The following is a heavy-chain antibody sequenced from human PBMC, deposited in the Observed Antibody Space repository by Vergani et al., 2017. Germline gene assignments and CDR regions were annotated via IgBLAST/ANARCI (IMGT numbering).Heavy chain of an antibody. V-gene: IGHV3-13*04. Sequence: EVQLVESGGGLVQPGGSLRLSCAASGFTFSSYDMHWVRQATGKGLEWVSAIGTAGDTYYPGSVKGRFTISRENAKNSLYLQMNSLRAGDTAVYYCAREGRDLDAFGIWGQGTMVTVSS. J-gene: IGHJ3*02. D-gene: IGHD5-24*01. CDR3: AREGRDLDAFGI. CDR2: IGTAGDT. CDR1: GFTFSSYD.